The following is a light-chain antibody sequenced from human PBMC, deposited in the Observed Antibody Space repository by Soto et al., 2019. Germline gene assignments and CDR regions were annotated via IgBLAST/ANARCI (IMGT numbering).Light chain of an antibody. CDR3: QQYNSWTLIT. J-gene: IGKJ5*01. CDR1: QSISGK. V-gene: IGKV3-15*01. Sequence: EIVMTQSPATLSVYPGERATLSCRASQSISGKFAWYQQRPGQAPRLLVYGASTRATGIPARFSATGSGTEFTLTISSLQSDGFAVYYRQQYNSWTLITFGQWTRLEIK. CDR2: GAS.